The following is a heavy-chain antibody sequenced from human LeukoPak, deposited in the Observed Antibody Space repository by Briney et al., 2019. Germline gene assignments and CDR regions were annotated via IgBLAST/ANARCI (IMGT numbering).Heavy chain of an antibody. J-gene: IGHJ4*02. V-gene: IGHV3-30*18. D-gene: IGHD6-19*01. CDR3: AKGFNLGRGWYNYFDY. CDR1: GFTFSSYG. CDR2: ISYDGSNK. Sequence: GGSLRLSCAASGFTFSSYGMHWVRQAPGKGLEWVAVISYDGSNKYYADSVKGRFTISRDNSKNTLYLQMNSLRAEDTAVYYCAKGFNLGRGWYNYFDYWGQGTLVTVSS.